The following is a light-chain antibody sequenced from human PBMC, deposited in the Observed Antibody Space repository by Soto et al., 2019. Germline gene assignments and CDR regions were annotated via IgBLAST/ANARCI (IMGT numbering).Light chain of an antibody. CDR1: QCISSH. V-gene: IGKV1-8*01. Sequence: AIRMTQSPSSFSASTGDRVTITCRASQCISSHLAWYQVKPGKAPRLLIYPASYLESGVPSRFSGSGSGTDFTLTISSLQSEDFAVYYCQQYFSYPLTFGGGTKVEIK. CDR2: PAS. CDR3: QQYFSYPLT. J-gene: IGKJ4*01.